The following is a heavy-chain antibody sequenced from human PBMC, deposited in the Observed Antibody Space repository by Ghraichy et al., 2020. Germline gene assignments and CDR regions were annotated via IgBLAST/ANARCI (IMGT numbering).Heavy chain of an antibody. CDR2: ISAYNGNT. V-gene: IGHV1-18*01. D-gene: IGHD3-9*01. CDR3: ARDRTYYDILTGYGYDAFDI. CDR1: GYTFTSYG. Sequence: ASVKVSCKASGYTFTSYGISWVRQAPGQGLEWMGWISAYNGNTNYAQKLQGRVNMTTDTSTSTAYMELRSLRSDDTAVYYCARDRTYYDILTGYGYDAFDIWGQGTMVTVSS. J-gene: IGHJ3*02.